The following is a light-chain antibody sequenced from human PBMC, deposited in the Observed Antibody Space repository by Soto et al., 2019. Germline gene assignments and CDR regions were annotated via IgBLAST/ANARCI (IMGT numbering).Light chain of an antibody. V-gene: IGLV1-40*01. J-gene: IGLJ2*01. CDR2: GNI. CDR3: QSYDTSLSAL. CDR1: SSNIGAGYN. Sequence: QSVLTQPPSVSGAPGQRVTISCTGNSSNIGAGYNVHWYQQLPGTAPRLLIYGNINRPSGVPDRFSGSKFGTSASLAITGLQAEDEADYYCQSYDTSLSALFGGGTKLTVL.